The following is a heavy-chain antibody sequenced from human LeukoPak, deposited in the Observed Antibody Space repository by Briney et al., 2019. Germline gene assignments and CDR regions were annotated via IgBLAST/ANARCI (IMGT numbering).Heavy chain of an antibody. V-gene: IGHV3-74*01. CDR3: ARIYSGYDFDY. CDR2: ISSDGGGT. CDR1: GFTFSSYW. J-gene: IGHJ4*02. Sequence: GGSLRLSCAASGFTFSSYWMHWVRQAPEKGLVWVSRISSDGGGTNYADSVKGRFTISRDNAKNSLYLQMNSLRAEDTAVYYCARIYSGYDFDYWGQGTLVTVSS. D-gene: IGHD5-12*01.